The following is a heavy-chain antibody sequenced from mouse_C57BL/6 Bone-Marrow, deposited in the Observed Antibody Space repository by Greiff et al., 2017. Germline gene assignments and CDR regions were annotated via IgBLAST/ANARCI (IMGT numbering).Heavy chain of an antibody. D-gene: IGHD2-5*01. J-gene: IGHJ4*01. CDR1: GYAFSSSW. V-gene: IGHV1-82*01. CDR3: ARTYYYSNPYYYAMDY. Sequence: QVQLKESGPELVKPGASVKISCKASGYAFSSSWMNWVKQRPGKGLEWIGRIYPGDGDTNYNGRFKGKATLTAAKSSSTAYMQLSSLTSEDSAVYFCARTYYYSNPYYYAMDYWGQGTSVTVSS. CDR2: IYPGDGDT.